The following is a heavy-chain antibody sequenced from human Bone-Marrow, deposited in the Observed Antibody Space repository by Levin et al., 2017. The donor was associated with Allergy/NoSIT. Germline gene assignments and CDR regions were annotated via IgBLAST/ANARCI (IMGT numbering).Heavy chain of an antibody. Sequence: GGSLRLSCAASGFTFSYYGIHWVRQAPGKGLEWVAFISYDGDKANYVDSVKGRFTISRDNSNNMVYLQMNSLRSEDTAGYYCAKDEAAAGFYYYYGMDVWGQGTTVTVSS. CDR2: ISYDGDKA. J-gene: IGHJ6*02. CDR1: GFTFSYYG. V-gene: IGHV3-30*18. CDR3: AKDEAAAGFYYYYGMDV. D-gene: IGHD6-13*01.